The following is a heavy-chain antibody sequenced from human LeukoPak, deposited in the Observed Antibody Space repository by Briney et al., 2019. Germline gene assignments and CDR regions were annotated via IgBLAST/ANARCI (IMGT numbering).Heavy chain of an antibody. CDR1: GYTFTGYY. J-gene: IGHJ4*02. V-gene: IGHV1-2*02. CDR2: INPNSGAT. Sequence: GASVKVSCKASGYTFTGYYMRWVRQAPGQGLEWMGWINPNSGATNYAQKFQGRVTMSRDTSTSTAYMELSRLRSDDTAVYYCARERAYTASVGYWGQGTLVTVSS. D-gene: IGHD1-14*01. CDR3: ARERAYTASVGY.